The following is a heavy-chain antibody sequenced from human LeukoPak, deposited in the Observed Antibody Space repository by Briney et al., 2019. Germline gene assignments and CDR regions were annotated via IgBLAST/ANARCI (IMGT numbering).Heavy chain of an antibody. D-gene: IGHD6-19*01. CDR3: ARGPRVRVAGRFDY. CDR1: GGSVSSGSYY. J-gene: IGHJ4*02. CDR2: IYYSGST. Sequence: SETLSLTCTVSGGSVSSGSYYWSWIRQPPGKGLEWIGYIYYSGSTNYNPSLKSRVTISVDTSKNQFSLKLSSVTAADTAVYYCARGPRVRVAGRFDYWGQGTLVTVSS. V-gene: IGHV4-61*01.